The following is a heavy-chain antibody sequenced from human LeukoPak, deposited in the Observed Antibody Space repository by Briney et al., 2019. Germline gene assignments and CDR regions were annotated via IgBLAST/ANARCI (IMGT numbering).Heavy chain of an antibody. CDR1: GYTFTSYY. J-gene: IGHJ6*03. CDR3: ARGRAGAAENYYYYYYMDV. CDR2: INPSGGST. D-gene: IGHD6-13*01. Sequence: ASVKVSCKASGYTFTSYYMHWVRQAPGQGLEWMGIINPSGGSTSYAQKFQGRVTMTRNTSISTAYMELSSLRSEDTAVYYCARGRAGAAENYYYYYYMDVWGKGTTVTISS. V-gene: IGHV1-46*01.